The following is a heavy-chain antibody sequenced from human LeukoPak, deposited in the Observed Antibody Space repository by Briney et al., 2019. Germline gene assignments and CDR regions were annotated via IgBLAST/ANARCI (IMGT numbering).Heavy chain of an antibody. CDR1: GGTFSSYA. Sequence: ASVKVSCKASGGTFSSYAISWVRQAPGQGLEWMGGIIPIFGTANYAQKFQGRVTITADKSTSTAYMELSSLRSEDTAVYYCALPPSYGSGSYGDYWGQGTLVTVSS. D-gene: IGHD3-10*01. CDR2: IIPIFGTA. V-gene: IGHV1-69*06. J-gene: IGHJ4*02. CDR3: ALPPSYGSGSYGDY.